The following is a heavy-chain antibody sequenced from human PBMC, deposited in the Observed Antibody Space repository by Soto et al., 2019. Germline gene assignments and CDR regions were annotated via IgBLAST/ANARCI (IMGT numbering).Heavy chain of an antibody. D-gene: IGHD5-18*01. Sequence: QVQLVQSGAEVKKPGSSVKVFCKASGGTFSNYGISWVRQAPGQGLEWMGGIVPMFGSVKYAQNFQDRVTITSVEATNTAYMELSSLRSDDTAVYYCARGGYSSVPVNYGMDVWGQGTTVTVSS. CDR1: GGTFSNYG. CDR3: ARGGYSSVPVNYGMDV. CDR2: IVPMFGSV. V-gene: IGHV1-69*01. J-gene: IGHJ6*02.